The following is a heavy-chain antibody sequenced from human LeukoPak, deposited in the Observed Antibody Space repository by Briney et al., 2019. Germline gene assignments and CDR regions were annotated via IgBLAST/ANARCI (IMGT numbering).Heavy chain of an antibody. V-gene: IGHV3-7*01. CDR1: GFSFSTYW. CDR2: IDQGGSVR. CDR3: ARDPESSSFDL. J-gene: IGHJ4*02. D-gene: IGHD6-13*01. Sequence: QPGGSLRLSCAASGFSFSTYWMSWVRPTPEKGLEFVANIDQGGSVRNYMDSLKGRCTISRDNAKKSLYLEINSLRADDTAVYYCARDPESSSFDLWGRGALVTVSS.